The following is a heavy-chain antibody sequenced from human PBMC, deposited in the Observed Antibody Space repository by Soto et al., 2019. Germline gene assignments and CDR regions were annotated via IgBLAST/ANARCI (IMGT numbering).Heavy chain of an antibody. CDR2: INPSGGST. CDR1: GYTFTNYY. Sequence: ASVKVSCKASGYTFTNYYIHWVRQAPGQGLEWMGIINPSGGSTDYAQKFQGRVTMTRDMSTSTVYMELSSLRSEDTAVYYCASGITATVDTDYWGQGNLLPVSS. CDR3: ASGITATVDTDY. D-gene: IGHD6-25*01. J-gene: IGHJ4*02. V-gene: IGHV1-46*01.